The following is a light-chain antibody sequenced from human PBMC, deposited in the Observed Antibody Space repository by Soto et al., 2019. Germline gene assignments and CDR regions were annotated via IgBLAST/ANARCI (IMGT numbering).Light chain of an antibody. CDR2: EVS. CDR3: SSYAGSNNLVV. Sequence: QSALTQPPSASGSPGQSVTISCTGTSSDVGGYNYVSWYQQNPGKAPKLMIYEVSKRPSGVPDRFSGSRSDNTASLTVSGLQAEDEADYYCSSYAGSNNLVVFGGGTQLTVL. V-gene: IGLV2-8*01. J-gene: IGLJ2*01. CDR1: SSDVGGYNY.